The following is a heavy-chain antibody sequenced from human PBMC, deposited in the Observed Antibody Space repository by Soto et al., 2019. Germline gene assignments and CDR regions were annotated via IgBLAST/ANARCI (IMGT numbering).Heavy chain of an antibody. Sequence: TCASDYITWVRNAPGQGLEWVGRIIPIFGTTNYAQNLQGRVTISADKSTLTSYMELHSLTSDDTALYYCARDRTDSGYYTNWLDPWGQGTPVTVSS. D-gene: IGHD3-22*01. CDR1: TCASDY. CDR3: ARDRTDSGYYTNWLDP. J-gene: IGHJ5*02. CDR2: IIPIFGTT. V-gene: IGHV1-69*06.